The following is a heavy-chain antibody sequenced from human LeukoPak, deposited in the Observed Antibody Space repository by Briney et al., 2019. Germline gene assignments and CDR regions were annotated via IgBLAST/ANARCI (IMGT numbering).Heavy chain of an antibody. Sequence: GGSLRLSCAASGFTFNSYSMHWVRLAPGKGLEWVALISYDGNNKYYADSVKGRFTISRDNSKNTLYLQMNSLRAEDTAVYYCAKDPPGSRILMAAFDRWGQGTLVTVSS. D-gene: IGHD2-15*01. CDR1: GFTFNSYS. CDR2: ISYDGNNK. J-gene: IGHJ4*02. CDR3: AKDPPGSRILMAAFDR. V-gene: IGHV3-30*07.